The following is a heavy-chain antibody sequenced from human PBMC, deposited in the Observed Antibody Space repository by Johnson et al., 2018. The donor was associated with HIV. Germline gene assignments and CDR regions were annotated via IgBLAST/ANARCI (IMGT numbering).Heavy chain of an antibody. CDR1: GFTFSSYA. CDR3: AKAYCPGCDAFDV. J-gene: IGHJ3*01. V-gene: IGHV3-30-3*02. CDR2: ISYDGSNK. D-gene: IGHD2-21*01. Sequence: VQLVESGGGVVQPGGSLRISCAASGFTFSSYAMHWVRQAPGKGLEWVAVISYDGSNKYYANSVEGRFTISRDNSRDTLSLQMNSLRVEDTALYYCAKAYCPGCDAFDVWGHGTMVTVSS.